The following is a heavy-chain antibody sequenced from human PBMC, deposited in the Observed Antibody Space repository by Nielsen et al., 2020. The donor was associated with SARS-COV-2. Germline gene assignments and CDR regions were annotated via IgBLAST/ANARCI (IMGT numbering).Heavy chain of an antibody. CDR3: ARESSGYDHYNYGMDV. D-gene: IGHD5-12*01. V-gene: IGHV4-31*03. Sequence: LRFSCTVSGGSISSGGYYWSWIRHHPGKGLEWIGYIYFSGRTCYNPSLKSRVTISVDTSKNQFSLSLRSVTAADTAVYYCARESSGYDHYNYGMDVWGQGTTVTVSS. CDR1: GGSISSGGYY. CDR2: IYFSGRT. J-gene: IGHJ6*02.